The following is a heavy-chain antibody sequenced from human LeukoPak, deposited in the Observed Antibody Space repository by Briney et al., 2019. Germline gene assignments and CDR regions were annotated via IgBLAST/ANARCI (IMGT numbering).Heavy chain of an antibody. J-gene: IGHJ6*02. CDR3: ARDSIVGGGTMVKYYYYGMDV. V-gene: IGHV3-53*04. CDR2: IYSGGST. D-gene: IGHD3-10*01. Sequence: PGGSLRLSYAASGFTVSSNYMSWVRQAPRKGLEWVSVIYSGGSTYYADSVKGRFTISRHNSENTLYLQMNSLRAEDTAVYYCARDSIVGGGTMVKYYYYGMDVWGQGTTVTVSS. CDR1: GFTVSSNY.